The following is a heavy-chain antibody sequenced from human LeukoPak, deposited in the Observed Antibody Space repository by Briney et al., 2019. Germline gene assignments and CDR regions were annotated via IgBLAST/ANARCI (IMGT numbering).Heavy chain of an antibody. Sequence: NPSETLSLTCSVSGGSISLSYYYWGWIRQPPGKGLEWIGSIYYSGSTYYNPSLKSRVTISVDTSKNQFSLKLSSVTAADTAVYYCASVWNHQAFDIWGQGTMVTVSS. CDR3: ASVWNHQAFDI. V-gene: IGHV4-39*07. D-gene: IGHD1-1*01. CDR2: IYYSGST. CDR1: GGSISLSYYY. J-gene: IGHJ3*02.